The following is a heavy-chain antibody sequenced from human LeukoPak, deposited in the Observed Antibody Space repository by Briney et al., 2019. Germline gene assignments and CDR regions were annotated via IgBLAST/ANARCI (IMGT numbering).Heavy chain of an antibody. Sequence: GGSLRISCATSGFTFSDHFMDWVRQAPGRGLEWLGRIRNKANSYSTAYAASLKGRFTISRDDSKNSVFLQMNSLKAEDTAVYYCTRVDIGNYGDFDYWGQGVLVTVSS. D-gene: IGHD2-2*03. CDR1: GFTFSDHF. J-gene: IGHJ4*02. CDR2: IRNKANSYST. V-gene: IGHV3-72*01. CDR3: TRVDIGNYGDFDY.